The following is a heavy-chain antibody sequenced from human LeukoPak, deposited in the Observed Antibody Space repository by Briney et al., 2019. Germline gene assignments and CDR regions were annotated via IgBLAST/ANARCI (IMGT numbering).Heavy chain of an antibody. CDR2: IYHSGST. CDR3: ARTRDYYYYMDV. V-gene: IGHV4-38-2*01. CDR1: GYSISSGYY. J-gene: IGHJ6*03. Sequence: SETLSLTCAVSGYSISSGYYWGWIRQPPGKGLEWIGSIYHSGSTYYNPSLKSRVTISVDTSKNQFPLKLSSVTAADTAVYHCARTRDYYYYMDVWGKGTTVTVSS.